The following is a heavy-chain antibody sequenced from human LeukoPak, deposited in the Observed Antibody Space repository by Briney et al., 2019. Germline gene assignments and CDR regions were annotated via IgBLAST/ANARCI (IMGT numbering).Heavy chain of an antibody. V-gene: IGHV4-4*09. CDR1: GDSISSYY. D-gene: IGHD3-22*01. J-gene: IGHJ4*02. CDR3: ARRLNYYDRSAYGYYFDY. CDR2: IHTRGST. Sequence: SETLSLTCTVSGDSISSYYWSWIRQPPGKGLEGMGYIHTRGSTTYNPSLKSRFTMSGGTSKNQFSPKLSSVTAADTAVYYCARRLNYYDRSAYGYYFDYWGQGILVTVYS.